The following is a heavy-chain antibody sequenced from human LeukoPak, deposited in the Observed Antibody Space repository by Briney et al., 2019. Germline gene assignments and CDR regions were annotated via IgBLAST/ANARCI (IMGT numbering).Heavy chain of an antibody. CDR3: ARGRSDDMVLGPLLPGPFYFDY. CDR1: NGSLSGYY. D-gene: IGHD2-8*01. J-gene: IGHJ4*02. CDR2: INPTEYT. V-gene: IGHV4-34*01. Sequence: SSETLSLTCGVSNGSLSGYYWTWIRQPPKKGLEYIGEINPTEYTNYNPSLKGRVTISIDASKNQFSLEVTSVTAADTALYYCARGRSDDMVLGPLLPGPFYFDYWGPGTRVTVSS.